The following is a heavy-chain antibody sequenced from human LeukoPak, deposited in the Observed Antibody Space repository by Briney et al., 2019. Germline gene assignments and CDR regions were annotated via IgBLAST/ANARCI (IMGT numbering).Heavy chain of an antibody. Sequence: QPGGSLRLSCAASGFTFTTYAMHWVRQAPGKGLEWVAIISYDGITEDYSDSVKGRFSISRDDAKNSLYLQMNSLRTEDTAVYYCTRRFDYWGQGTLVTVSS. V-gene: IGHV3-30*04. CDR2: ISYDGITE. CDR3: TRRFDY. J-gene: IGHJ4*02. CDR1: GFTFTTYA.